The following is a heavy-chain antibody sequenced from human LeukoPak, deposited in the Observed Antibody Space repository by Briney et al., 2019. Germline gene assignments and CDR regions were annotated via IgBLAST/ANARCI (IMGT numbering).Heavy chain of an antibody. Sequence: SGTLSLTCAVSGASVSTSLRCNWVRQSPGKGLEWIGEVHHSGNVNYNPSFKTRVTMSVDKSKNQYSLKLDSVTAADTGIYYCAGRVRSLEWDWGQGTPVTVSA. CDR3: AGRVRSLEWD. D-gene: IGHD3-3*01. V-gene: IGHV4-4*02. J-gene: IGHJ4*02. CDR2: VHHSGNV. CDR1: GASVSTSLR.